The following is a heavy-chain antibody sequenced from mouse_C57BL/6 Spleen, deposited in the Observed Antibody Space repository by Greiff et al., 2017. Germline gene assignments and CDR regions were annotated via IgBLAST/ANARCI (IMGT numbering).Heavy chain of an antibody. Sequence: VQLVESGSELRSPGSSVKLSCKDFDSEVFPIAYMSWVRQKPGHGFEWIGGILPSIGRTIYGEKFEDKATLDADTLSNTAYLELNSLTSEDSAIYYCARSGSSLYYYAMDYWGQGTSVTVSS. CDR2: ILPSIGRT. CDR3: ARSGSSLYYYAMDY. CDR1: DSEVFPIAY. V-gene: IGHV15-2*01. D-gene: IGHD1-1*01. J-gene: IGHJ4*01.